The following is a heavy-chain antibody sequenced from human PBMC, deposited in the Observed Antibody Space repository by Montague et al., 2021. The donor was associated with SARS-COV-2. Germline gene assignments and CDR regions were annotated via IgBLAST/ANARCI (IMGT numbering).Heavy chain of an antibody. V-gene: IGHV4-59*01. CDR1: GGSISSYY. CDR2: VHYTGST. Sequence: SETLSLTCTVSGGSISSYYWSWIRQSPGKGLEWIGYVHYTGSTNYNPSLKPRVTLSLDTPKNHFSLKLSSVTAADTAVCYCARAQNTSFIADCVNSFEVWGLGTLVTVSS. J-gene: IGHJ4*02. CDR3: ARAQNTSFIADCVNSFEV. D-gene: IGHD2-2*01.